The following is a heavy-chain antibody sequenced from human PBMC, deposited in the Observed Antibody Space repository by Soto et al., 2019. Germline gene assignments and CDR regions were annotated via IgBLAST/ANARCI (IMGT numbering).Heavy chain of an antibody. CDR1: GYTFTSYG. Sequence: QVPLVQSGAEVKKPGASVKVSCKASGYTFTSYGISWVRQAPGQGLEWMGWISAYNGNTNYAQKLQGRVTMTTDTSTSTACMERRSLRSDDTAVYYCARDSPHYYGSGRGDYWGQGTLVTVSS. CDR2: ISAYNGNT. D-gene: IGHD3-10*01. J-gene: IGHJ4*02. CDR3: ARDSPHYYGSGRGDY. V-gene: IGHV1-18*01.